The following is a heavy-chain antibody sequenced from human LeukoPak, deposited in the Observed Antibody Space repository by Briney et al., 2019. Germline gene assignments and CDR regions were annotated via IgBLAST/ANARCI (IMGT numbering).Heavy chain of an antibody. V-gene: IGHV3-48*01. Sequence: GGSLRLSCAASGFTFSTYSMNWVRQAPGKGLEWVSYISSSTSSIYYADSVKGRFTISRDNAKNSLYLQMNSLRAEDTAVYYCAKDSSSWYNYFDYWGQGTLVTVSS. CDR1: GFTFSTYS. CDR2: ISSSTSSI. J-gene: IGHJ4*02. D-gene: IGHD6-13*01. CDR3: AKDSSSWYNYFDY.